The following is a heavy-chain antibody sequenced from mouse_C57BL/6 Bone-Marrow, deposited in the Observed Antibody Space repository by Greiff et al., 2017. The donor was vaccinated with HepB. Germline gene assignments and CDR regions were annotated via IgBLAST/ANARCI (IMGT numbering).Heavy chain of an antibody. CDR1: GYTFTSYG. D-gene: IGHD2-3*01. Sequence: VQLVESGAELARPGASVKLSCKASGYTFTSYGISWVKQRTGQGLEWIGEIYPRSGNTYYNEKFKGKATLTADKSSSTAYMELRSLTSEDSAVYFCARGRWLLWFAYWGQGTLVTVSA. V-gene: IGHV1-81*01. CDR2: IYPRSGNT. CDR3: ARGRWLLWFAY. J-gene: IGHJ3*01.